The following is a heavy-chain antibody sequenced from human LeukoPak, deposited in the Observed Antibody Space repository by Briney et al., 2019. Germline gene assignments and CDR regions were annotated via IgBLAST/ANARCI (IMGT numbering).Heavy chain of an antibody. CDR2: INHSGST. J-gene: IGHJ4*02. D-gene: IGHD3-10*01. CDR3: ARRPDYYGSGSYYPDY. Sequence: SETLSLTCAVYGGSFSGYHWSWIRQPPGKGLEWIGEINHSGSTNYNPSLKSRVTISVDTSKNQFSLKLSSVTAADTAVYYCARRPDYYGSGSYYPDYWGQGTLVTVSS. V-gene: IGHV4-34*01. CDR1: GGSFSGYH.